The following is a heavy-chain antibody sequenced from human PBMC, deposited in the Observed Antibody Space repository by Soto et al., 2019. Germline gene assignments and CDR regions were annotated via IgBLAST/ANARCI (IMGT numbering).Heavy chain of an antibody. CDR3: TRDASRDSSARGWFDP. V-gene: IGHV3-33*01. Sequence: LRLSCAESGLAFIPYAMHWVRQAPGKGLEWVAVLWYEGSYQCYAVSVKGRFTSSRDNANNTRRLRMNSLRPEDTALYYCTRDASRDSSARGWFDPCGPETLVTVSS. D-gene: IGHD6-13*01. J-gene: IGHJ5*02. CDR2: LWYEGSYQ. CDR1: GLAFIPYA.